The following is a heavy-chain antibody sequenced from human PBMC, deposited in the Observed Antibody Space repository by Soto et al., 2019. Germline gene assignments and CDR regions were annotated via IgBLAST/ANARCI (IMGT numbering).Heavy chain of an antibody. J-gene: IGHJ3*02. Sequence: GGSLRLSCVASGFDFRSYEMNWVRQAPGKGLEWVSNIRANDESIYYADSVKGRVSVSGDNAKNSLFLEMNSLRVDDTAVYYCARETLRDAIDIWGQGTMVTVSS. CDR2: IRANDESI. V-gene: IGHV3-48*03. CDR3: ARETLRDAIDI. CDR1: GFDFRSYE.